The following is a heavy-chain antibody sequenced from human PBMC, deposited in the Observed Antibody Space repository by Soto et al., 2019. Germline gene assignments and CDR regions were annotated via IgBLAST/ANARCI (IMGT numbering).Heavy chain of an antibody. D-gene: IGHD5-12*01. CDR1: GGSISSSSYY. V-gene: IGHV4-39*01. Sequence: SETLSLTCTVSGGSISSSSYYWGWIRQPPGKGLEWIGSIYYSGSTDYNPSLKSRVTISVDTSKNQFSLKLSSVTAADTAVYYCARRESRDRRDGYNYYFDYWGQGTLVTVSS. J-gene: IGHJ4*02. CDR3: ARRESRDRRDGYNYYFDY. CDR2: IYYSGST.